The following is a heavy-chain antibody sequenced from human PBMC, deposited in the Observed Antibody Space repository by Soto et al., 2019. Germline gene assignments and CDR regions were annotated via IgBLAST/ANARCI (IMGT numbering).Heavy chain of an antibody. CDR3: ARVPSP. J-gene: IGHJ5*02. CDR1: RDSISSYY. Sequence: SETLSLTCTVSRDSISSYYCSWIRQPPGKGLEWIGYIYHSRSTYYNPSLKSRVTISVDRSKNQFSLKLSSVTAADTAVYYCARVPSPWGQGTLVTVSS. V-gene: IGHV4-59*12. CDR2: IYHSRST.